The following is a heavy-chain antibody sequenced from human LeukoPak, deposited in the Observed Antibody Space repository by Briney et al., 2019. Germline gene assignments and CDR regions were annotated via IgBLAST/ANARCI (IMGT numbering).Heavy chain of an antibody. CDR3: ASRKSYYDSSGFSSDAFDI. CDR1: GFTFSSYS. CDR2: ISSSSSYI. J-gene: IGHJ3*02. V-gene: IGHV3-21*01. Sequence: GGSLRLSCAASGFTFSSYSMNWVRQAPGKGLEWVSSISSSSSYIYYADSVKGRFTISRDNAKNSLYLQMNSLRAEDTAVYYCASRKSYYDSSGFSSDAFDIWGQGTMVTVSS. D-gene: IGHD3-22*01.